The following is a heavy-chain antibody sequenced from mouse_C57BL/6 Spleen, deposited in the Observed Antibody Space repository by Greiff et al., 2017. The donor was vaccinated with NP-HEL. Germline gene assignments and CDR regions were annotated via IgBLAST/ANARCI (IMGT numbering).Heavy chain of an antibody. CDR3: ARSLYGSSSYAMDY. Sequence: VQLQESGAELAKPGASVKLSCKASGYTFTSYWMHWVKQRPGQGLEWIGYINPSSGYTKYNQKFKDKATLTADKSTSTAYMQLSRLTYEDSAVYYCARSLYGSSSYAMDYWGQGTSVTVSS. J-gene: IGHJ4*01. D-gene: IGHD1-1*01. V-gene: IGHV1-7*01. CDR1: GYTFTSYW. CDR2: INPSSGYT.